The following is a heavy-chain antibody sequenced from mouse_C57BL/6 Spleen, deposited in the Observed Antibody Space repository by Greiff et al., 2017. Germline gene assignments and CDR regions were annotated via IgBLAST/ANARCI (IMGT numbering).Heavy chain of an antibody. CDR2: IDPSASYT. V-gene: IGHV1-69*01. CDR3: ARKELDYAMDY. D-gene: IGHD3-3*01. Sequence: QVQLQQPGAELVMPGASVKLSCKASGYTFTSYWMHWVKQRPGQGLEWIGEIDPSASYTNYNQKFKGKSTLTVDKSSSTAYMQLSSLTSEDSAVYYCARKELDYAMDYWGQGTSVTVSS. J-gene: IGHJ4*01. CDR1: GYTFTSYW.